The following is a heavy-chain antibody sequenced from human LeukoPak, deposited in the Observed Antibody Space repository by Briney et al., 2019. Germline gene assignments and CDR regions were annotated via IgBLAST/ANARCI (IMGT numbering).Heavy chain of an antibody. J-gene: IGHJ5*02. CDR3: AKDASNEWFGELPSGGYNWFDP. Sequence: GGSLRLSCAASGFTFSSYGMHWVRQAPGKGLEWVAFIRYDGSNKYYADSVKGRFTISRDNSKNTLYLQMGSLRAEDTAVYYCAKDASNEWFGELPSGGYNWFDPWGQGTLVTVSS. CDR2: IRYDGSNK. D-gene: IGHD3-10*01. V-gene: IGHV3-30*02. CDR1: GFTFSSYG.